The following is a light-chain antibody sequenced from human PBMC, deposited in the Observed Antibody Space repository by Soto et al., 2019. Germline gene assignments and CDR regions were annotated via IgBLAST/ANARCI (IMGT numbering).Light chain of an antibody. CDR1: ERLTGN. J-gene: IGKJ1*01. Sequence: EIVMTQSPATLSLSPGDRATLSCRASERLTGNLAWYQHRPGQAPRLLIYEVSTRATYIPARSSGRGSRTEFTLTISSLQAEDSAVYYCQQYQDWPRTFGQGTKVDIK. V-gene: IGKV3-15*01. CDR2: EVS. CDR3: QQYQDWPRT.